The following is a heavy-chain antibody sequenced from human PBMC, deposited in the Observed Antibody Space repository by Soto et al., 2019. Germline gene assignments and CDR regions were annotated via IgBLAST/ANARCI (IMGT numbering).Heavy chain of an antibody. CDR2: LYYSGST. V-gene: IGHV4-59*02. CDR1: VGSVTSYY. J-gene: IGHJ6*02. D-gene: IGHD4-4*01. CDR3: ARGTDYTQIASYHYGLDV. Sequence: SETLSLTCTVSVGSVTSYYWSWIRQPPGKGMEWIGYLYYSGSTSYNPSLKSRVTMSVDMSKNQFSLTLTSVTAADTAVYYCARGTDYTQIASYHYGLDVWGQGTTVTVSS.